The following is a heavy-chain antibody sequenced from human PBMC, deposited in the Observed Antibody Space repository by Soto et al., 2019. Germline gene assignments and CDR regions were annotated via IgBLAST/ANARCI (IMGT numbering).Heavy chain of an antibody. CDR1: GFTFSSYA. D-gene: IGHD1-26*01. CDR3: ARDRATFDY. Sequence: GGSLRLSCAASGFTFSSYAMSWVRLTPGKGLEWVSAISGSGSNTFYADSVRGRFTISRDNSKNTVFLQMNNLRAEDTAVYFCARDRATFDYWGQGTRVTVSS. CDR2: ISGSGSNT. V-gene: IGHV3-23*01. J-gene: IGHJ4*02.